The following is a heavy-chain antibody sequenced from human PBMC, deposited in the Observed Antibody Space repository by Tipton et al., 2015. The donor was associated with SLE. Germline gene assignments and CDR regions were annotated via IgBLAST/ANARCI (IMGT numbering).Heavy chain of an antibody. CDR1: GFTFSDYY. J-gene: IGHJ4*02. CDR3: ARGGVVPAAITQSLGYFDY. V-gene: IGHV3-11*01. D-gene: IGHD2-2*02. Sequence: SLRLSCAASGFTFSDYYMSWIRQAPGKGLEWVSYISSSGSTIYYADSVKGRFTISRDNAKNSLYLQMSSLRAEDTAVYYCARGGVVPAAITQSLGYFDYWGQGTLVTVSS. CDR2: ISSSGSTI.